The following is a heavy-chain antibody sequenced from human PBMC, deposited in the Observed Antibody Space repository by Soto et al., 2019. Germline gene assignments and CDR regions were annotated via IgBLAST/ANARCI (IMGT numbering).Heavy chain of an antibody. J-gene: IGHJ4*02. D-gene: IGHD3-22*01. CDR1: GGTFSSYA. V-gene: IGHV1-69*06. CDR2: IIPIFGTA. CDR3: ASNLKYYDSSGYYYDYYFDY. Sequence: QVQLVQSGAAVKKPGSSVKVSCKASGGTFSSYAISWVRQAPGQGLEWMGGIIPIFGTANYAQKFQGRVTITADKSTSTAYMELSSLRSEDTAVYYCASNLKYYDSSGYYYDYYFDYWGQGTLVTVSS.